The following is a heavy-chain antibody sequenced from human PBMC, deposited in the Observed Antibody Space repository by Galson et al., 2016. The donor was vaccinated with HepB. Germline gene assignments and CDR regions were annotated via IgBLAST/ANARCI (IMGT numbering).Heavy chain of an antibody. CDR2: TKPKRDGGAV. V-gene: IGHV3-15*01. D-gene: IGHD5-12*01. Sequence: SLRLSCAASGFSFSDSLMTWVRQAPGKGLEWVGLTKPKRDGGAVEHAAPVKDRFTISRDDSKNILYLQMNSLTTDDTAVYCCGLGTVLAKWGQGTQVTVSS. CDR1: GFSFSDSL. CDR3: GLGTVLAK. J-gene: IGHJ4*02.